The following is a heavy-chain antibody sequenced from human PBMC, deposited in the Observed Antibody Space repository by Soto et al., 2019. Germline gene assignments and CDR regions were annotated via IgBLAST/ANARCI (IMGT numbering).Heavy chain of an antibody. CDR3: AKEGTSGLYYFDY. D-gene: IGHD6-19*01. J-gene: IGHJ4*02. CDR2: ISGSGDSP. CDR1: GFTFSNYA. V-gene: IGHV3-23*01. Sequence: EVQLLESGGGLVQPGGSLRLSCAASGFTFSNYAMSWVRQAPGKGLGWVSIISGSGDSPYYADSGKGRFTISRDNSRNTLYLQMNSLRAGDSAKYYCAKEGTSGLYYFDYWGQGTLVTVSS.